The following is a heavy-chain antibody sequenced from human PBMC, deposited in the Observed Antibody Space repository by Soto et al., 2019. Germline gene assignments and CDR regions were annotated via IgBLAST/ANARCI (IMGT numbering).Heavy chain of an antibody. CDR3: ARDFVVVTANGINNWFDP. V-gene: IGHV4-31*03. D-gene: IGHD2-21*02. CDR1: GGSISSGGYY. Sequence: SETLSLTCTVSGGSISSGGYYWGWIRQHPGKGLEWIGYIYYSGSTYYNPSLKSRVTISVDTSKNQFSLKLSSVTAADTAVYYCARDFVVVTANGINNWFDPWGQGTLVTVSS. J-gene: IGHJ5*02. CDR2: IYYSGST.